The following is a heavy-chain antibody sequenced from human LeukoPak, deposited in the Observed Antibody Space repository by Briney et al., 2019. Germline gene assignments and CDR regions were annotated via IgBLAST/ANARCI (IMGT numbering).Heavy chain of an antibody. J-gene: IGHJ4*02. CDR2: IISSSSYI. CDR3: ARGPPEYYYDSSGYYHFDY. CDR1: GFTFSSYS. V-gene: IGHV3-21*01. Sequence: GGSLGLSWAASGFTFSSYSTNWVRQAPGKGLEWVASIISSSSYIYYADSVKGRFTISRDNAKNSRYLQMNSLRAEDTAVYYCARGPPEYYYDSSGYYHFDYWGQGTLVTVSS. D-gene: IGHD3-22*01.